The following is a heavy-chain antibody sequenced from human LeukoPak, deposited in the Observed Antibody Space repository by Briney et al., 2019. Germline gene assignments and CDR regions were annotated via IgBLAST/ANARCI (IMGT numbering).Heavy chain of an antibody. Sequence: GGSLRLSCAASGFTFSSYSMNWVRQAPGKGLEWVSYISSSSSTIYYADSVKGRFTISRDNAKNSLYLQMNSLRAEDTAVYYCARDRPDFWSGYYTGVSYWGQGTLVTVSS. CDR1: GFTFSSYS. CDR2: ISSSSSTI. J-gene: IGHJ4*02. D-gene: IGHD3-3*01. CDR3: ARDRPDFWSGYYTGVSY. V-gene: IGHV3-48*01.